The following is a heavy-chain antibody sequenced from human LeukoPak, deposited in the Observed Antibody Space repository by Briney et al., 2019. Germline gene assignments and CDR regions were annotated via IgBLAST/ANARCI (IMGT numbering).Heavy chain of an antibody. Sequence: GGSLRLSCAASGFTFSSYWMSCVRQPPGKGLECVANIKQDGSQKYYVDSVKGRFTISRDNAKNLLYLQMSSLRAEDTALYHCAKGHCSSSSCFPYYYYYMDVWGKGTTVTVSS. CDR2: IKQDGSQK. D-gene: IGHD2-15*01. J-gene: IGHJ6*03. V-gene: IGHV3-7*03. CDR3: AKGHCSSSSCFPYYYYYMDV. CDR1: GFTFSSYW.